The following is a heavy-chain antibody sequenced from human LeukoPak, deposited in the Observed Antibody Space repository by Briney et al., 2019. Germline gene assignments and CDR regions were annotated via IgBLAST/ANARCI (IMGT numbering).Heavy chain of an antibody. CDR2: IIPIFGTA. J-gene: IGHJ3*02. V-gene: IGHV1-69*13. CDR1: GGTFSSYA. D-gene: IGHD3-10*01. Sequence: GASVNVSCKASGGTFSSYAISWVRQAPGQGLEWMGGIIPIFGTANYAQKFQGRVTITADESTSTAYMELSSLRSEDTAVYYCARSVRGAHDAFDIWGQGTMVTVSS. CDR3: ARSVRGAHDAFDI.